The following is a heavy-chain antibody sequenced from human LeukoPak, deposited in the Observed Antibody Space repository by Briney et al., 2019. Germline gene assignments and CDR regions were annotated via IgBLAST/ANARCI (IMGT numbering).Heavy chain of an antibody. V-gene: IGHV1-2*04. D-gene: IGHD2/OR15-2a*01. Sequence: ASVKVSCRASGYTITDYYLHWVRQAPGQGLEWMGWIIPNTGGTNYAQKFQDWVTMSSDTSISTAYMELSSLRSDDTAVYYCARGSPSYAQWHFDLWGRGTLVTVSS. CDR3: ARGSPSYAQWHFDL. CDR1: GYTITDYY. CDR2: IIPNTGGT. J-gene: IGHJ2*01.